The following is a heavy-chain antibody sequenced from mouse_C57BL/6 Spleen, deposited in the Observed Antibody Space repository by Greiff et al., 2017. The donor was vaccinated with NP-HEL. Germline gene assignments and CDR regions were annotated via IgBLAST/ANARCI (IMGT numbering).Heavy chain of an antibody. CDR2: IYPGDGDT. CDR3: SRSPYYYGSSYGAMDY. D-gene: IGHD1-1*01. J-gene: IGHJ4*01. V-gene: IGHV1-82*01. Sequence: QVQLQQSGPELVKPGASVKISCKASGYAFSSSWMNWVKQRPGKGLEWIGRIYPGDGDTNYNGKLKGKATLTADKSSRTAYMQLSSLTSEDSAVYFCSRSPYYYGSSYGAMDYWGQGTSVTVSS. CDR1: GYAFSSSW.